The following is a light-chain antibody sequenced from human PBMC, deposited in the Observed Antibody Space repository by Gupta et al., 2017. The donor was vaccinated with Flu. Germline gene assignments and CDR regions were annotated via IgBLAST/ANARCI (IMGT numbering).Light chain of an antibody. CDR2: GVS. V-gene: IGKV3-20*01. J-gene: IGKJ5*01. CDR1: QSVSSNY. Sequence: GTLSLSPGERATLSWRASQSVSSNYITWYQQKPGQAPRLLMYGVSSRATGIPDRFSGSGTGTDFTLTISRLEPEDFAVYYCQQYSSSPITFGQGTRLEIK. CDR3: QQYSSSPIT.